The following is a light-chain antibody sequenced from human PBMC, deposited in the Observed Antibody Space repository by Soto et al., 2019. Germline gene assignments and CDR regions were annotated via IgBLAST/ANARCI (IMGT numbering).Light chain of an antibody. J-gene: IGKJ4*01. CDR3: QQFQSYALT. CDR1: QGISSA. Sequence: AIPLTQSPSSLSASVGDRVTITCRASQGISSALAWYQHKPGRAPRLLIYDASSLQSGVSSRFSGSGSGTDFTLTISSLQPEDFATCYCQQFQSYALTFGGGTKLEIK. CDR2: DAS. V-gene: IGKV1-13*02.